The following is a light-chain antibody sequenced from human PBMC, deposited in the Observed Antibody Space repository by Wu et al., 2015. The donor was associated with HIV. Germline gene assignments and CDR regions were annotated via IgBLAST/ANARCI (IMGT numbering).Light chain of an antibody. CDR2: GAS. V-gene: IGKV3-15*01. Sequence: EIVMTQSPATLSVSPGERATLSCRASQSVSSNLAWYQQKPGQAPRLLIYGASTRATGIPARFSGSGSGTEFTLTISSMQSEDFAVYYCQQYNNGPRTFGQRGQRWKS. J-gene: IGKJ1*01. CDR1: QSVSSN. CDR3: QQYNNGPRT.